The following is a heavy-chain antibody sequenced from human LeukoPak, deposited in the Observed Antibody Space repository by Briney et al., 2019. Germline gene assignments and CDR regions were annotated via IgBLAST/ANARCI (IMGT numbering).Heavy chain of an antibody. V-gene: IGHV3-23*01. CDR1: GFTFSSYA. J-gene: IGHJ4*02. CDR2: ISGSGGST. D-gene: IGHD4-17*01. Sequence: GGSLRLSCAASGFTFSSYAMSWVRQAPGKGLEWVSGISGSGGSTNYADTVKGRFTISRDNSKNTLYLQMNSLRVEETAIYYCAKDVAGTTVTTCDYWGQGTLVTVSS. CDR3: AKDVAGTTVTTCDY.